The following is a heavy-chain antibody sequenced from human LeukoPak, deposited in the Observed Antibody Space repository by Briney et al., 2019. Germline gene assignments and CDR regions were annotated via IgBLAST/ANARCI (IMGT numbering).Heavy chain of an antibody. V-gene: IGHV3-23*01. CDR1: GFTFSSYA. D-gene: IGHD5-18*01. CDR3: AKDLGDTAILDY. J-gene: IGHJ4*02. Sequence: GGSLRLSCAASGFTFSSYAMSWVRQAPGKGLEWLSAMSINGGSTYYADSVKGRFTISRDNSKNTLSLQMNSLRAEDTAVYYCAKDLGDTAILDYWGRGTLVTVSS. CDR2: MSINGGST.